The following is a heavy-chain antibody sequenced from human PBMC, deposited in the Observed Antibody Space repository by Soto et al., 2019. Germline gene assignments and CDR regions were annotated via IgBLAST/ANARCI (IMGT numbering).Heavy chain of an antibody. CDR1: GFPFSSYS. D-gene: IGHD5-12*01. J-gene: IGHJ4*02. Sequence: TGGSLRLSCAASGFPFSSYSMNWVRQAPGKGLEWVSSISSSSYIYYADSLQGRFTISRDNAKNSLYLQMNSLRAEDTAVYYCARGPPMATITFFAYWGQGTLVTVSS. CDR2: ISSSSYI. V-gene: IGHV3-21*01. CDR3: ARGPPMATITFFAY.